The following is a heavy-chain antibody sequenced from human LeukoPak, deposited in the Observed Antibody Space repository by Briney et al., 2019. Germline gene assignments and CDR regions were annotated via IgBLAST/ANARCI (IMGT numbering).Heavy chain of an antibody. CDR1: GYTFTGYY. J-gene: IGHJ6*03. D-gene: IGHD2-2*02. V-gene: IGHV1-2*02. Sequence: ASVKVSCKASGYTFTGYYMHWVRQAPGQGLEWMGWINPNSGGTNYAQKFQGRVTMTRDTSISTAYMELSRLRSDDTAVYYCARDTIRSCGSTSCYNYYYYYMDVWGKGTTVTVSS. CDR2: INPNSGGT. CDR3: ARDTIRSCGSTSCYNYYYYYMDV.